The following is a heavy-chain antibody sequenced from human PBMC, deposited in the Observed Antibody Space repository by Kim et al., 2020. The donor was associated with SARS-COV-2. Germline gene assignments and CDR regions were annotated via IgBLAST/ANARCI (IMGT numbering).Heavy chain of an antibody. V-gene: IGHV3-72*01. D-gene: IGHD1-1*01. Sequence: GVSLRLSCAASGFILSDHYIDWVRQAPGKGLEWIGRSRNKANGYSTAYAASVKGRFTISRGESKDSLYLQMNSLKTEDTALYYCASYRVGTTGDYWGQGSLVTVSS. CDR2: SRNKANGYST. CDR3: ASYRVGTTGDY. J-gene: IGHJ4*02. CDR1: GFILSDHY.